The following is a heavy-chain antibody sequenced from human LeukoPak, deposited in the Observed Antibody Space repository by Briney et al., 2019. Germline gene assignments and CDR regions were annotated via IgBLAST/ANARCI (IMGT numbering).Heavy chain of an antibody. Sequence: SETLSLTCTVSGGSISSYYWSWIRQPPGKGLEWIGYIYYSGSTNYNPSLKSRVTISVDTSKNQFSLKLSSVTAADTAVYYCARGIRTTWIQLWLHWFDPWGQGTLVTVSS. V-gene: IGHV4-59*12. CDR3: ARGIRTTWIQLWLHWFDP. CDR2: IYYSGST. J-gene: IGHJ5*02. D-gene: IGHD5-18*01. CDR1: GGSISSYY.